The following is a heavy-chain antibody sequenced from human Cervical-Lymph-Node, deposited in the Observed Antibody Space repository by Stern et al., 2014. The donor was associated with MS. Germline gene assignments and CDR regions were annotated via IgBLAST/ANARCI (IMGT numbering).Heavy chain of an antibody. CDR3: ARVLGNISTRPFDC. Sequence: VQLVESGAEVRKPGASVKVSCKASGDSYIYWMRQAPGHGLEWMGWINPKTGSKNYAQKFQGRAIMPRATYTKTAYMELSGLRSDDTAVFYCARVLGNISTRPFDCWGQGTLVTVSS. J-gene: IGHJ4*02. CDR2: INPKTGSK. D-gene: IGHD6-6*01. CDR1: GDSY. V-gene: IGHV1-2*02.